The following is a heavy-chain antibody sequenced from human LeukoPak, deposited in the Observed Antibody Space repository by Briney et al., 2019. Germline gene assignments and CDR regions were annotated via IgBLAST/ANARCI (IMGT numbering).Heavy chain of an antibody. CDR3: ARERYYDSTRRAYFYYYIDV. Sequence: ASVKVSCKSSGYTFSNYGITWVRQASGQGLEWMGWISAYNGYTSYAQKVQGRVTMTTDTSTSTAYMELRSLRSDDSAVYYCARERYYDSTRRAYFYYYIDVWGKGTTVTVSS. D-gene: IGHD3-22*01. CDR2: ISAYNGYT. CDR1: GYTFSNYG. V-gene: IGHV1-18*01. J-gene: IGHJ6*03.